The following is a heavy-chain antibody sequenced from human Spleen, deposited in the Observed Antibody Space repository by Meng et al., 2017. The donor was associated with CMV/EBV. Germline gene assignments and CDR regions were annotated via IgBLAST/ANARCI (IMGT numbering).Heavy chain of an antibody. CDR3: AKGFSKYSTQNYFDP. V-gene: IGHV3-23*01. D-gene: IGHD6-6*01. CDR1: GFTFSSYA. Sequence: GESLKISCAASGFTFSSYAMSWVRQAPGKGLEWVSAISGSGGGTYYADSVKGRFTISRDNAKNSLYLQMNSLRAEDTAVYHCAKGFSKYSTQNYFDPWGQGTLVTVSS. J-gene: IGHJ5*02. CDR2: ISGSGGGT.